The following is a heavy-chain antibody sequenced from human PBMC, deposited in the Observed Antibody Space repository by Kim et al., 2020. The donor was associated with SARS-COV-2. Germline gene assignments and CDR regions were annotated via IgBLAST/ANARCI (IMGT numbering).Heavy chain of an antibody. J-gene: IGHJ4*02. CDR3: AKDIRSLWFGLGGPFDY. D-gene: IGHD3-10*01. Sequence: GGSLRLSCAASGFTFDDYAMHWVRQAPGKGLEWVSGISWNSGSIGYADSVKGRFTISRDNAKNSLYLQMNSLRAEDTALYYCAKDIRSLWFGLGGPFDYWGQGTLVTVSS. V-gene: IGHV3-9*01. CDR1: GFTFDDYA. CDR2: ISWNSGSI.